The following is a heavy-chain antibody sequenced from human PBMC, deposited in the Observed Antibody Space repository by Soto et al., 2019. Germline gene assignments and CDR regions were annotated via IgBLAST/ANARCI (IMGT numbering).Heavy chain of an antibody. CDR3: ARRIGRNWFDP. CDR1: GASISSSDW. V-gene: IGHV4-4*02. Sequence: QVQLQESGPGLVEPSGTLSLTCAVSGASISSSDWWSWVRQPPGKGLGWIGEVYHSGTTNYNSSLKSRVTISVDKSKNQYSLKVNSVTAADTAMYYCARRIGRNWFDPWGQGTLVTVSS. CDR2: VYHSGTT. J-gene: IGHJ5*02.